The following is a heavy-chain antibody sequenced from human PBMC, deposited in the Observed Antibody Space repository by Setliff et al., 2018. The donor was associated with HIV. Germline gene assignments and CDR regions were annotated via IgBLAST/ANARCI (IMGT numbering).Heavy chain of an antibody. J-gene: IGHJ4*02. V-gene: IGHV3-21*04. CDR2: ITIRSDYI. CDR1: GFTFSTFS. Sequence: PGGSLRLSCEASGFTFSTFSMNWVRQAPGKGLELVASITIRSDYIYYADSVKGRFTISRYNAKNSLYLQMNSLRAEDTALYYCARTVVVPAASFDCWGQGTLVTVSS. D-gene: IGHD2-2*01. CDR3: ARTVVVPAASFDC.